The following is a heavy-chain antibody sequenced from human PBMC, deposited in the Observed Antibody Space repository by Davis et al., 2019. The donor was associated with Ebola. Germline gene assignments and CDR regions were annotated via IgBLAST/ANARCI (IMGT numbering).Heavy chain of an antibody. Sequence: PGGSLRLSCAASGFTFSSHWMHWVRQAPGKGLVWVSRLNSDGSTTNYADSVKGRFTISRDNSKNTLYLQMNSLRAEDTAVYYCAKSFLYCSSTSCYTSYGMDVWGQGTTVTVSS. CDR1: GFTFSSHW. CDR3: AKSFLYCSSTSCYTSYGMDV. J-gene: IGHJ6*02. CDR2: LNSDGSTT. D-gene: IGHD2-2*02. V-gene: IGHV3-74*01.